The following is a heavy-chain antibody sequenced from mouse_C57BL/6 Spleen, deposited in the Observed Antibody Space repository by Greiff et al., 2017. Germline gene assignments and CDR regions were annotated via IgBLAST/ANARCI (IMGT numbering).Heavy chain of an antibody. CDR1: GFSLTSYA. Sequence: VKLMESGPGLVAPSQSLSITCTVSGFSLTSYAISWVRQPPGKGLEWLGVIWTGGGTNYNSALNSRLSISKDNSKSQVFLKMNSLQTDDTARYYCARTSLYYGSSYGYFDVWGTGTTVTVSS. J-gene: IGHJ1*03. V-gene: IGHV2-9-1*01. D-gene: IGHD1-1*01. CDR2: IWTGGGT. CDR3: ARTSLYYGSSYGYFDV.